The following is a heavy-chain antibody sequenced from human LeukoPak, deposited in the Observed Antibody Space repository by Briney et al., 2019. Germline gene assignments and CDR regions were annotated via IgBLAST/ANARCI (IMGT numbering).Heavy chain of an antibody. Sequence: PGGSLRLSCAASGFTFSSYSVNWVRQAPGKGLEWVSSITSSSGYIFYADSVKGRFTISRDNAKNSLYLQMNSLRAEDTAVYYCARERGGIAAAGTNFDYWGQGTLVTVSS. J-gene: IGHJ4*02. V-gene: IGHV3-21*01. CDR1: GFTFSSYS. D-gene: IGHD6-13*01. CDR2: ITSSSGYI. CDR3: ARERGGIAAAGTNFDY.